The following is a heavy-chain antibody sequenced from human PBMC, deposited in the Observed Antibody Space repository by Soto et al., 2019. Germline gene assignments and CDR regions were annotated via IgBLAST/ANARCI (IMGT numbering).Heavy chain of an antibody. V-gene: IGHV1-8*01. Sequence: QVQLVQSGAEVKKPGASVKVSCKASGYTFTSYDINWVRQATGQGLEWMGWMNPNSGNTGYAQKFQGRVTMTRNTSISTAYMELSSLRSEDTAVYYCARILRLLEWLGGGYYYYYYMDVWGKGTTVTVSS. D-gene: IGHD3-3*01. CDR3: ARILRLLEWLGGGYYYYYYMDV. CDR1: GYTFTSYD. CDR2: MNPNSGNT. J-gene: IGHJ6*03.